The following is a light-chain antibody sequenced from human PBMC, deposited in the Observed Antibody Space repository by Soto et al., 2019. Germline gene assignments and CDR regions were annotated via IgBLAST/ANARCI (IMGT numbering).Light chain of an antibody. CDR3: QQYNNWTRLT. V-gene: IGKV3-15*01. CDR2: GAS. Sequence: EIVMTQSPATLSVSPGERATLSCRASQSVSSNLAWYQQKPGQAPTLLLYGASTRATVIPARFSGSESGTQFTLNSRSLQSVDFVVYYCQQYNNWTRLTFGGGTKVEIK. J-gene: IGKJ4*01. CDR1: QSVSSN.